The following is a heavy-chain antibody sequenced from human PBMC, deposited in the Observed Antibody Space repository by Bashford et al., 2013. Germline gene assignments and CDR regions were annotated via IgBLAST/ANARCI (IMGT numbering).Heavy chain of an antibody. CDR2: IIPIFGTA. J-gene: IGHJ4*02. Sequence: SVKVSCKASGGTFSSYAISWVRQAPGQGLEWMGGIIPIFGTANYAQKFQGRVTITADESTSTAYMELSSLRSEDTAVYYCARDRDNYYYDSSGYPTYYFDYWGQGTLVTVSS. CDR3: ARDRDNYYYDSSGYPTYYFDY. D-gene: IGHD3-22*01. CDR1: GGTFSSYA. V-gene: IGHV1-69*13.